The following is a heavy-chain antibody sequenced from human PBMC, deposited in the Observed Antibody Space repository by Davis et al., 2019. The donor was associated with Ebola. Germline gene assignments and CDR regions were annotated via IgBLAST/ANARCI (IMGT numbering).Heavy chain of an antibody. CDR2: IIPIFDTP. V-gene: IGHV1-69*13. D-gene: IGHD3-9*01. CDR1: GGSFSSHP. Sequence: SVKVSCKTSGGSFSSHPISWVRQAPSQGLEWMGGIIPIFDTPHYAQKFQGRVTITADASTSTAYMELSSLRSEDTATYFCARDFDGGNYYFDYWGPGTPVTVSS. CDR3: ARDFDGGNYYFDY. J-gene: IGHJ4*02.